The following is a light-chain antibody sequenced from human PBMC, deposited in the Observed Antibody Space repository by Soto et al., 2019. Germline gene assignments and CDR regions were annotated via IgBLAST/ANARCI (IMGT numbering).Light chain of an antibody. CDR3: QQCDSSVT. CDR1: QSVSSTF. CDR2: GAS. Sequence: EIVLTQSPGSLSLSPGERATLSCRASQSVSSTFFAWYQQRPGQAPRLLMYGASSRATGIPERFSGSGSGTDFTVTISRLEPEDFAVYYCQQCDSSVTFGQGTKVELK. V-gene: IGKV3-20*01. J-gene: IGKJ1*01.